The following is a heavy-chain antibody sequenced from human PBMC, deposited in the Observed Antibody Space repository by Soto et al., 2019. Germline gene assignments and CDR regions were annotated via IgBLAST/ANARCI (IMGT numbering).Heavy chain of an antibody. Sequence: QVQLQESGPGLVKPSQTLSLTCTVSGGSISSGGYYWSWIRQHPGKGLEWIGYIYYSGSTYYNPSRKSRVTISVDTSKNQYSLKLSSVTAADTAVYYCARGPVRYSSSWYYYGMEVWGQGTTVTVSS. J-gene: IGHJ6*02. D-gene: IGHD6-13*01. CDR1: GGSISSGGYY. CDR2: IYYSGST. CDR3: ARGPVRYSSSWYYYGMEV. V-gene: IGHV4-31*03.